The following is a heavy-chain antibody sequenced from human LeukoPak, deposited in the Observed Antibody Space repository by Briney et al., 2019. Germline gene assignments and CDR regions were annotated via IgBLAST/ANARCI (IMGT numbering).Heavy chain of an antibody. CDR2: INPSGGST. D-gene: IGHD4-17*01. Sequence: VPSVKVSCKASGYTFTSYYMHWVRQAPGQGLEWMGIINPSGGSTSYAQKFQGRVTMTRDTSTSTVYMALSSLSSEDTAVYYCARDTVTTGGVYFDYWGQGTLATVSS. CDR1: GYTFTSYY. CDR3: ARDTVTTGGVYFDY. J-gene: IGHJ4*02. V-gene: IGHV1-46*01.